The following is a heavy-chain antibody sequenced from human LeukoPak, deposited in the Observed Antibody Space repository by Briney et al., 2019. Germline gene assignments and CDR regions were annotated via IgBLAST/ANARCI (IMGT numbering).Heavy chain of an antibody. CDR1: GGSMSSYF. J-gene: IGHJ4*02. V-gene: IGHV4-4*07. Sequence: SETLSLTCTVSGGSMSSYFWSWIRQPAGKGLEWIGRIYTSGSTNYNPSLKSRVTMSVATSSNQSSLKLSSVTAADRAVYYGARKRKAAYDFDSWGQGTLVTVS. CDR2: IYTSGST. D-gene: IGHD6-25*01. CDR3: ARKRKAAYDFDS.